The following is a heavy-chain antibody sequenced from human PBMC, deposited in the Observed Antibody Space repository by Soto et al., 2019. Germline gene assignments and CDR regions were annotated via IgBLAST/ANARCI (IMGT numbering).Heavy chain of an antibody. V-gene: IGHV3-21*01. J-gene: IGHJ4*02. D-gene: IGHD6-13*01. Sequence: EVQLVESGGGLVKPGGSLRLSCAASGFTFSSYSMSWVRQAPGKGLEWVSSISSSSSYIYYADSVKGRFTISRDNAKNSLYLQMNSLRAEDTAVYYCARVHSSSPPRWGQGTLVTVSS. CDR2: ISSSSSYI. CDR1: GFTFSSYS. CDR3: ARVHSSSPPR.